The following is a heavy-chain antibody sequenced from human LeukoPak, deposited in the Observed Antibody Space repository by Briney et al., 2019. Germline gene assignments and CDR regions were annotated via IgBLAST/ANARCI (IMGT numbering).Heavy chain of an antibody. Sequence: SQTLSLTCTVSGGSISSGDYYWSWIRQPPGKGLEWIGYIYYSGSTYYNPSLKSRVTISVDTSKNQFSLELSSVTAADTAVYYCARVKGIGWFDPWGQGTLVTVSS. CDR2: IYYSGST. V-gene: IGHV4-30-4*01. CDR3: ARVKGIGWFDP. CDR1: GGSISSGDYY. J-gene: IGHJ5*02. D-gene: IGHD2/OR15-2a*01.